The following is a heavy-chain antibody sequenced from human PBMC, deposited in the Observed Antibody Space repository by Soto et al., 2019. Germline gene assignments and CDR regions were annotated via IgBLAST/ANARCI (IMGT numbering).Heavy chain of an antibody. J-gene: IGHJ3*02. V-gene: IGHV1-3*01. CDR2: INAGNGNT. Sequence: GVPVKVCCEASGYSFTSYAMHWPRQAPGQRLEWMRWINAGNGNTKYSQKFQGRVTITRDTSASTAYMELSSLRSEYTAVYYCARVSRFAALDAFDIWGKGTMVTVS. CDR3: ARVSRFAALDAFDI. CDR1: GYSFTSYA. D-gene: IGHD3-3*01.